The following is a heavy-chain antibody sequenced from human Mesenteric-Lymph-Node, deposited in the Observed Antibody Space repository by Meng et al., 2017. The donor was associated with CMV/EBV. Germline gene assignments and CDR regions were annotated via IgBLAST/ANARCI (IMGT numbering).Heavy chain of an antibody. V-gene: IGHV3-21*06. D-gene: IGHD3-3*01. CDR3: ARDCYDDFSSGYYQNYFDP. J-gene: IGHJ5*02. Sequence: GGSLRLSCAASGFTFSSYTMNWVRQAPGKGLEWVSSISSSSTYIYYADSMKGRFTISRDNARDSLYLQMNSLRAEDTAVYYCARDCYDDFSSGYYQNYFDPWGQGTLVTVSS. CDR2: ISSSSTYI. CDR1: GFTFSSYT.